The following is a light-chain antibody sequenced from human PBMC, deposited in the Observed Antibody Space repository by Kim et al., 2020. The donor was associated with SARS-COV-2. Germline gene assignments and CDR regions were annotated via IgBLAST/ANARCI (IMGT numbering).Light chain of an antibody. CDR3: QTWDSSTVV. Sequence: EEKFVSWFQQKPGQSPVLVVYEDVKRPSGIPERISGSTSGNTATLTISGTQAMDEADYYCQTWDSSTVVFGGGTQLTVL. J-gene: IGLJ3*02. V-gene: IGLV3-1*01. CDR1: EEKF. CDR2: EDV.